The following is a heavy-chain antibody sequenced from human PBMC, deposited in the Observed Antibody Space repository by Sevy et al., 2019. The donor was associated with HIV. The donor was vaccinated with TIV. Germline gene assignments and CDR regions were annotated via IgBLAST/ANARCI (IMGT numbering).Heavy chain of an antibody. V-gene: IGHV4-39*01. Sequence: SETLSLTCTVSGGSISSSSYYWGWIRQPPGKGLEWIGSIYYSGSTYYNPSLKSRVTISVDTSKNQFSLKLSSVTAADTDVYYCARSPLLSRDGYNFDYWGQGTLVTVSS. CDR1: GGSISSSSYY. CDR3: ARSPLLSRDGYNFDY. CDR2: IYYSGST. D-gene: IGHD5-12*01. J-gene: IGHJ4*02.